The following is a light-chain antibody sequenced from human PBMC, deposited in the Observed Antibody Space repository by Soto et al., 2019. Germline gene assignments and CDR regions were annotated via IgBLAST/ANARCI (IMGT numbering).Light chain of an antibody. Sequence: QSVLTQPASVSGSPGQSITISCTGTSSDVGAYDYVSWYQQHPGKAPKYLIYEVSNRPSGISDRFSGSKSGTTASLTISALQAEDAADYYCSSYTTTAPYVFGTGTKVTVL. CDR3: SSYTTTAPYV. CDR1: SSDVGAYDY. V-gene: IGLV2-14*01. CDR2: EVS. J-gene: IGLJ1*01.